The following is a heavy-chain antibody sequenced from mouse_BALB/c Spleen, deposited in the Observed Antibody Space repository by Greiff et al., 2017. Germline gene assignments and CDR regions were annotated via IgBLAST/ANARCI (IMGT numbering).Heavy chain of an antibody. CDR3: ASPIYYGSSLDY. J-gene: IGHJ2*01. D-gene: IGHD1-1*01. CDR2: IYPYNGGT. V-gene: IGHV1S29*02. Sequence: VQLQQSGAELVRPGVSVKISCKGSGYTFTDYNMHWVKQSHGKSLEWIGYIYPYNGGTGYNQKFKSKATLTVDNSSSTAYMELRSLTSEDSAVYYCASPIYYGSSLDYWGQGTTLTVSS. CDR1: GYTFTDYN.